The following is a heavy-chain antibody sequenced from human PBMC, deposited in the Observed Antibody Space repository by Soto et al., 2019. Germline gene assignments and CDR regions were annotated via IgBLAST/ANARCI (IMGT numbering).Heavy chain of an antibody. CDR3: ARGGPNSGYDRDAFDI. CDR1: GFTFSSYS. Sequence: GGSLRLSCAASGFTFSSYSMNWVRQAPGKGLEWVSSISSSSSYIYYADSVKGRFTISRDNAKNSLYLQMNSPRAEDTAVYYCARGGPNSGYDRDAFDIWGQGTMVTVSS. CDR2: ISSSSSYI. J-gene: IGHJ3*02. V-gene: IGHV3-21*01. D-gene: IGHD5-12*01.